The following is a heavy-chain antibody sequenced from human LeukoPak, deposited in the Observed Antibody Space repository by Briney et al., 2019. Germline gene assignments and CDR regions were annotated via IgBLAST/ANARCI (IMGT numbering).Heavy chain of an antibody. D-gene: IGHD6-6*01. J-gene: IGHJ3*01. CDR3: ARGRVCDAFDV. CDR1: GGSISNYY. V-gene: IGHV4-59*01. CDR2: IYYSGST. Sequence: KASETLSLTCTVSGGSISNYYWSWIRRPPGKGLEWIGYIYYSGSTLYNPSLKSRVTISVDTSKNQFSLKLSSVTDADTGVYRYARGRVCDAFDVWGQGTMVTVSS.